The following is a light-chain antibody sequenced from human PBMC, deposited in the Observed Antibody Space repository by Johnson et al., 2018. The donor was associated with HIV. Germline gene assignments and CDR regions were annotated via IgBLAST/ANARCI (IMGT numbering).Light chain of an antibody. V-gene: IGLV1-51*01. J-gene: IGLJ1*01. Sequence: QSVLTQPPSVSAAPGQKVTISCSGSSSNIGSNYVSWYQQLPGKDPKLLIYDNNKRPLGIPDRLSGSKSGTSATLGITGLQTGDEADYYCGTWDTSLSAPAVFGTGTKVTVL. CDR1: SSNIGSNY. CDR3: GTWDTSLSAPAV. CDR2: DNN.